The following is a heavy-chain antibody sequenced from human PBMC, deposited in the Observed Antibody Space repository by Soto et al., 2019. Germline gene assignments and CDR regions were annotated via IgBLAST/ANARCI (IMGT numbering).Heavy chain of an antibody. V-gene: IGHV3-30-3*01. CDR3: ARDVNRGWNYPAY. D-gene: IGHD1-7*01. CDR2: ILYDGSYK. CDR1: GFTFSTYA. J-gene: IGHJ4*02. Sequence: QVQLVESGGGVVQPGRSLRLSCEVSGFTFSTYAMHWVRQAPGKGLEWVAVILYDGSYKYYADSVKGRFTISRDNSKNTLYLQMNSPSTEDTAGYFCARDVNRGWNYPAYWGQGTLVTVSS.